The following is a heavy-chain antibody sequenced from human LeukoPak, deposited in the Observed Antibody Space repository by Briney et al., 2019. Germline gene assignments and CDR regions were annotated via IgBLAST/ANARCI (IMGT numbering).Heavy chain of an antibody. V-gene: IGHV4-30-2*01. J-gene: IGHJ4*02. CDR2: IYHSGST. Sequence: SETLSLTCAVSGGSISSGGYSWSWIRQPPGKGLEWIGYIYHSGSTYYNPSLKSRVTISVDRSKNQFSLKLSSVTAADTAVYYCARDGAEPGEIDYWGQGTLVTVSS. D-gene: IGHD1-14*01. CDR3: ARDGAEPGEIDY. CDR1: GGSISSGGYS.